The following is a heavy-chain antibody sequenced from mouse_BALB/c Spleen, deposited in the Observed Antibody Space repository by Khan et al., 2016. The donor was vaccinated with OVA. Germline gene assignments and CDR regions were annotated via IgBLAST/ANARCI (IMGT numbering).Heavy chain of an antibody. CDR3: ARTARIKY. J-gene: IGHJ2*01. CDR2: ISYSGST. V-gene: IGHV3-2*02. CDR1: GYSITSGYG. D-gene: IGHD1-2*01. Sequence: SGPGLVKPSQSLSLTCTVTGYSITSGYGWNWIRQFPGNKLEWMGYISYSGSTNYNPSLKSRISFTRDTSKNQFFLQLNFVTTEDTATYKRARTARIKYWGQGTTLTVSS.